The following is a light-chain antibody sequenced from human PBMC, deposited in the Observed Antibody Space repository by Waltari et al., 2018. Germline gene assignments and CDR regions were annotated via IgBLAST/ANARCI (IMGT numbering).Light chain of an antibody. CDR2: WAS. CDR1: QSVLYTSNNKNN. Sequence: DIVMTQSPDSLAVSLGERATINCKSSQSVLYTSNNKNNLAWFQQKPGQPPKLLIYWASTRESGVPARFSGSGSGTDFSLTISSLQAEDVAVYFCQQFHSTPITFGQGTRLEI. J-gene: IGKJ5*01. CDR3: QQFHSTPIT. V-gene: IGKV4-1*01.